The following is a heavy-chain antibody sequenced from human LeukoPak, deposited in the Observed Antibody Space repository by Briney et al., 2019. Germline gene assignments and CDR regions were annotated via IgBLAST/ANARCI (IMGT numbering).Heavy chain of an antibody. Sequence: PSETLSLTCTVSGGSIGSYYWSWIRQPAGKGLEWIGRIYTSGSTNYNPSLKSRVTMSVDTFKKQLSLKLSSVTAADTAVYYCASIAGANLHAFDMWGQGTMVTVSS. CDR2: IYTSGST. J-gene: IGHJ3*02. D-gene: IGHD1-26*01. V-gene: IGHV4-4*07. CDR3: ASIAGANLHAFDM. CDR1: GGSIGSYY.